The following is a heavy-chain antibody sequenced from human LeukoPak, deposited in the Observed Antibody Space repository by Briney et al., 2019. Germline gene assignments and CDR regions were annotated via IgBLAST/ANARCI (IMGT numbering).Heavy chain of an antibody. CDR3: ARHVSGIYGSRGDFDY. Sequence: SEPLSLTCSVSGGSIDNFYWSWIRQPPRKGLEWIGYIHSNGGTNYNPSLKSRVTMSVDTSKNQFSLKLNSVTAADTAIYYCARHVSGIYGSRGDFDYWGQGTLVTVSS. CDR1: GGSIDNFY. V-gene: IGHV4-59*08. D-gene: IGHD3-10*01. J-gene: IGHJ4*02. CDR2: IHSNGGT.